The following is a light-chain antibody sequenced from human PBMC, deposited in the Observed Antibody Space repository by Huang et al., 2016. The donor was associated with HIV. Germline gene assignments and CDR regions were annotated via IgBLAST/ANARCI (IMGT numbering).Light chain of an antibody. Sequence: DIQMTQSPSSLSASVGDRVTITCQASQSISSYLNWYQQKPGKAPKLLIYAASSFQSGVPSRFSGSGSGTDFTLTISSLQPEDFATYYCQQSYSTLWTFGQGTKVEIK. V-gene: IGKV1-39*01. CDR2: AAS. CDR3: QQSYSTLWT. J-gene: IGKJ1*01. CDR1: QSISSY.